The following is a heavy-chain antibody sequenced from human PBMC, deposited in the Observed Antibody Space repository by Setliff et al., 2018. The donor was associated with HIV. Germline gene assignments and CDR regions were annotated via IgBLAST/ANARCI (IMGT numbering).Heavy chain of an antibody. D-gene: IGHD4-17*01. J-gene: IGHJ4*02. CDR3: ARAGHYGDYVN. Sequence: ASVKVSCKASGYNFINYGISWVRQAPGQGLEWMGWISAYNGNTNYAQKLQGRVTMTTDTSTSTAYMELSSLRSEDTAVYYCARAGHYGDYVNWGQGTLVTVSS. CDR1: GYNFINYG. CDR2: ISAYNGNT. V-gene: IGHV1-18*04.